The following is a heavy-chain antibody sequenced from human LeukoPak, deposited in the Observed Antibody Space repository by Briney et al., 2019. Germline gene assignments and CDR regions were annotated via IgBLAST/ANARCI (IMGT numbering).Heavy chain of an antibody. J-gene: IGHJ4*02. Sequence: GGSLRLSCAASGFTFSTYAMSWVRQAPGKGLEWVSTLTNSGGSGGVTYYADSVKGRFIISRDNSKSTLYLQLRSLRAEDTAVYYCAKAMSTDHYDSRGFYRVDFDSWGQGTLVTVSS. CDR1: GFTFSTYA. V-gene: IGHV3-23*01. D-gene: IGHD3-22*01. CDR3: AKAMSTDHYDSRGFYRVDFDS. CDR2: LTNSGGSGGVT.